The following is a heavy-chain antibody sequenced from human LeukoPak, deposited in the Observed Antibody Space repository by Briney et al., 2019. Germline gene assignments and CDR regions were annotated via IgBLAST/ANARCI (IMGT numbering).Heavy chain of an antibody. J-gene: IGHJ4*02. V-gene: IGHV3-7*04. CDR3: ARAQGDLLRPATPAFDY. CDR1: GFSFSGDW. Sequence: GGSLRLSCIVSGFSFSGDWMSWGRQAPGRGLEWVANMKHDGSEEDYVDSVKGRFTISRDNAKNSLFLQMNSLRAEDTAVYYCARAQGDLLRPATPAFDYWGQGTQVTVSS. CDR2: MKHDGSEE. D-gene: IGHD1-26*01.